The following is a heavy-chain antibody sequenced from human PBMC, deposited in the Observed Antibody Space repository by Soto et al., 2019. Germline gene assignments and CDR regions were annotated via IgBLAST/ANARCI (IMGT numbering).Heavy chain of an antibody. D-gene: IGHD3-10*01. CDR1: GGSFSGYY. V-gene: IGHV4-34*01. Sequence: SETLSLTCAVYGGSFSGYYWSWIRQPPGKGLEWIGEINHSGSTNYNPSLKSRVTISVDTSKNQFSLKLSSVTAADTAVYYCATKVGDGSGSYYMNWFDPWGQGTLVTVS. J-gene: IGHJ5*02. CDR3: ATKVGDGSGSYYMNWFDP. CDR2: INHSGST.